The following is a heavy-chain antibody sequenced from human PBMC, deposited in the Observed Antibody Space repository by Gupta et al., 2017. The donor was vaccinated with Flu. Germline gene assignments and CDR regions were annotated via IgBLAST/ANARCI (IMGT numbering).Heavy chain of an antibody. J-gene: IGHJ4*02. V-gene: IGHV1-2*06. CDR1: TAYY. D-gene: IGHD2-15*01. CDR3: ARIGSNHNFDY. CDR2: INPNSGGT. Sequence: TAYYMHWVRQAPGQGLEWMGRINPNSGGTDYGQKFQGRVTMTRDTSISTAYMELSRLRSDDTAVYYCARIGSNHNFDYWGQGTLVTVSS.